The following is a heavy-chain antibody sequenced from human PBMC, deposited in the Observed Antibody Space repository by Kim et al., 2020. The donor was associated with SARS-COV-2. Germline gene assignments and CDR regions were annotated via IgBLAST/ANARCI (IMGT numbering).Heavy chain of an antibody. V-gene: IGHV7-4-1*02. D-gene: IGHD3-16*01. Sequence: ASVKVSCKASGYTFTSYAMNWVRQAPGQGLEWMGWIKTNTGNPTYAQGFTGRFVFSLDTSVSTAYLQISSLKAEDTAVYYCARVFTPEIIPSRLGRGLDYWGQGTLVTVSS. CDR2: IKTNTGNP. J-gene: IGHJ4*02. CDR3: ARVFTPEIIPSRLGRGLDY. CDR1: GYTFTSYA.